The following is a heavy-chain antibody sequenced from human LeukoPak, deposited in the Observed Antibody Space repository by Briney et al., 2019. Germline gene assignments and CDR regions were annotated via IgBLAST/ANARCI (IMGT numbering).Heavy chain of an antibody. CDR1: GYTFTSYG. V-gene: IGHV1-2*02. Sequence: ASVKVSCKASGYTFTSYGISWVRQAPGQGLEWMGWINPNSGGTNYAQKFQGRVTMTRDTSISTAYMELSRLRSDDTAVYYCARAMGGSYDYFDYWGQGTLVTVSS. CDR2: INPNSGGT. J-gene: IGHJ4*02. D-gene: IGHD1-26*01. CDR3: ARAMGGSYDYFDY.